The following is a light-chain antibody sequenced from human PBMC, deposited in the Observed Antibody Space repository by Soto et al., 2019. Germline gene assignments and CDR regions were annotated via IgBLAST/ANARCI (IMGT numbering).Light chain of an antibody. J-gene: IGKJ5*01. Sequence: EIVMTQSPASLSVSPGERVTLSCRASQSIRSDLAWYQHKPGQAPRLLMYGASTRATGTPARFSGSGSGTEFTLTISSLQSEDFSVYFCHKYNNLLPITFVQGTRLEIK. CDR2: GAS. V-gene: IGKV3-15*01. CDR1: QSIRSD. CDR3: HKYNNLLPIT.